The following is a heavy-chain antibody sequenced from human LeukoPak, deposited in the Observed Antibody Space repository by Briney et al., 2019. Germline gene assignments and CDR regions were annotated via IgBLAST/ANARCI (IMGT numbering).Heavy chain of an antibody. D-gene: IGHD1-14*01. Sequence: GGSLRLSCAGSGFTFGGYGMHWFRQTPGKGLEWVAVIAYDGSRAFYVDSMKGRFTISRDNSKNTMSVQMDDLRAEDTAVYYCTRYNNDHFDYWGQGTLVTVSS. CDR1: GFTFGGYG. CDR3: TRYNNDHFDY. J-gene: IGHJ4*02. V-gene: IGHV3-33*01. CDR2: IAYDGSRA.